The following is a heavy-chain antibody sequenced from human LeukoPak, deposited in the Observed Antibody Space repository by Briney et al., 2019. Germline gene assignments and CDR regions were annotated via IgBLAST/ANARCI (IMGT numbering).Heavy chain of an antibody. Sequence: SETLSLTCAVYGESFSGYYWSWIRQPPGKGLEWIGKINHSGSTNYNPSLKSRVTISVDTSKNQFSLKLSSVTAADTAVYHCARRPRNVGRYDGPSGLDYWGQGTLVTVSS. CDR1: GESFSGYY. J-gene: IGHJ4*02. D-gene: IGHD1-26*01. CDR3: ARRPRNVGRYDGPSGLDY. V-gene: IGHV4-34*01. CDR2: INHSGST.